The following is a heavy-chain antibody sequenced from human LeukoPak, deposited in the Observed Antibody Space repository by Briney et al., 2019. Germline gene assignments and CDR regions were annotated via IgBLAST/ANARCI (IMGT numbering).Heavy chain of an antibody. CDR2: ISAYNGNT. V-gene: IGHV1-18*01. CDR1: DYTFTNYG. J-gene: IGHJ4*02. CDR3: ARTNLDCKKGICYDY. Sequence: ASVKVSCKASDYTFTNYGISWVRQAPGQGLEWMGWISAYNGNTYYAQKLQGRVAVTTDTSTSTAYMELRSLRSDDTAVYYCARTNLDCKKGICYDYWGQGTLVTVSS. D-gene: IGHD2-8*01.